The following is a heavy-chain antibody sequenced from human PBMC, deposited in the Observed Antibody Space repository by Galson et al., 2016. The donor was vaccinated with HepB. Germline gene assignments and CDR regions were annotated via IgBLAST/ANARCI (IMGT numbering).Heavy chain of an antibody. J-gene: IGHJ6*02. CDR3: AKETSSGFKYYYYGLDV. CDR1: GFSFSDYG. D-gene: IGHD6-19*01. V-gene: IGHV3-30*18. Sequence: SLRLSCAASGFSFSDYGIHWVRQAPGKGLEWVAVISYDGTNEHYTDSVRGRFAVSRDNSKNTLYLQMNSLRPEDTAVYYCAKETSSGFKYYYYGLDVWGQGTTVTVSS. CDR2: ISYDGTNE.